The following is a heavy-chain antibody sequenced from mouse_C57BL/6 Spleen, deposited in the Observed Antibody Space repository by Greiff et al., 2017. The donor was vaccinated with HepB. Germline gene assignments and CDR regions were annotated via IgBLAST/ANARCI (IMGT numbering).Heavy chain of an antibody. CDR3: ARYRGNHWYFDV. D-gene: IGHD2-1*01. V-gene: IGHV1-52*01. Sequence: QVQLQQSGAELVRPGSSVKLSCKASGYTFTSYWMHWVKQRPIQGLEWIGNIDPSDSETHYNQKFKDKATLTVDKSSSTAYMQLSSLTSEDSAVYYCARYRGNHWYFDVWGTGTMVTVSS. CDR1: GYTFTSYW. J-gene: IGHJ1*03. CDR2: IDPSDSET.